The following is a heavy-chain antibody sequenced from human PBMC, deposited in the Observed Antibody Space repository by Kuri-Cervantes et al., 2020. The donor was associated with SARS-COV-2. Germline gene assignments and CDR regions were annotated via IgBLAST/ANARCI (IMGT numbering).Heavy chain of an antibody. D-gene: IGHD3-22*01. CDR2: FDPEDGET. Sequence: ASVKVSCKVSGYTLTELSMHWVRQAPGKGLEWMGGFDPEDGETIYAQKFQGRVTMTEDTSTDTAYMELSSLRSEDTAVYYCARVSPCYYDSSGYYYAAIHFDYWGQGTLVTVSS. CDR1: GYTLTELS. J-gene: IGHJ4*02. CDR3: ARVSPCYYDSSGYYYAAIHFDY. V-gene: IGHV1-24*01.